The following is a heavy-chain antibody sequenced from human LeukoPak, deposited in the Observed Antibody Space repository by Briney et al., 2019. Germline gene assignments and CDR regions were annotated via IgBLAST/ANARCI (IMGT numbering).Heavy chain of an antibody. CDR3: ARGGFGGSRYKYGMDV. V-gene: IGHV4-59*01. CDR1: GGSISSYY. D-gene: IGHD3-10*01. CDR2: IFYSGST. J-gene: IGHJ6*02. Sequence: PSETLSLTCTVSGGSISSYYWSWIRQPPGKGLEWIGYIFYSGSTNYNPSLKSRVTISVDTSKNHFSLKPSSVTAADTAVYYCARGGFGGSRYKYGMDVWGQGTTVTVSS.